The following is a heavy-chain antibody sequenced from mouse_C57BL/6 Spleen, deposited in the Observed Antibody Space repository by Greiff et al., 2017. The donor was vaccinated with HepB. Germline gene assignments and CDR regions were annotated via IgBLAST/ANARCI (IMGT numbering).Heavy chain of an antibody. Sequence: QVQLQQSGAELARPGASVKLSCKASGYTFTSYGISWVKQRTGQGLEWIGEIYPRSGNTYYNEKFKGKATLTADKSSSTAYMELRSLTSEDSAVYFCARIEDYDYGYAMDYWGQGTSVTVSS. CDR3: ARIEDYDYGYAMDY. J-gene: IGHJ4*01. V-gene: IGHV1-81*01. CDR1: GYTFTSYG. CDR2: IYPRSGNT. D-gene: IGHD2-4*01.